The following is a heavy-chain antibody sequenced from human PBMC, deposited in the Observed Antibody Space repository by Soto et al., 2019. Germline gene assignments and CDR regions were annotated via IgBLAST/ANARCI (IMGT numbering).Heavy chain of an antibody. D-gene: IGHD3-16*01. V-gene: IGHV3-7*01. Sequence: GGSLRLSCAASGFTFTNHWMNWGRRAPGKGLEWVANIKQDGSEKYYVVSVKGRFTISRDNARNALYLQMNRLRAEDTAMYYCAREIAGRLGCVDPWGQGTMVTVSS. J-gene: IGHJ5*02. CDR1: GFTFTNHW. CDR3: AREIAGRLGCVDP. CDR2: IKQDGSEK.